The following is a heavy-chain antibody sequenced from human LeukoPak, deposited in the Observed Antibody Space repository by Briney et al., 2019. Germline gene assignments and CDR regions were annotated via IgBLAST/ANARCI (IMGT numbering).Heavy chain of an antibody. J-gene: IGHJ4*02. D-gene: IGHD5-12*01. CDR3: ARGVMATITPNDDY. CDR1: GFTFSSYS. CDR2: ISSSSSYI. V-gene: IGHV3-21*01. Sequence: PGGSLRLSCAASGFTFSSYSMNWVRQAPGKGLEWVSSISSSSSYIYYADSVKGRFTISRDHAKNSLYLQMNSLRAEDTAVYYCARGVMATITPNDDYWGQGTLVTVSS.